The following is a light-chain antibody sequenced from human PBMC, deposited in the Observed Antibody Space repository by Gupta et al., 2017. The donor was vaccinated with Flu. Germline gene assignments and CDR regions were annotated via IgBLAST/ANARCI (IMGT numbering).Light chain of an antibody. J-gene: IGKJ2*01. CDR1: ESVNRNH. CDR2: GTS. Sequence: GESVTLSCRAGESVNRNHLAWYQQKRGQAPRLLMYGTSNRAPGIPDRFSGGGSGTDFTLTINRLEPEDSAVYYGHPYGTLPYTFCQG. V-gene: IGKV3-20*01. CDR3: HPYGTLPYT.